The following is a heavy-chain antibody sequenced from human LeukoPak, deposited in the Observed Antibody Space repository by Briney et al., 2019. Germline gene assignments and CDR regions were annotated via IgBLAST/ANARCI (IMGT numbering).Heavy chain of an antibody. V-gene: IGHV3-23*01. Sequence: GGSLRLSCAAFGFTFSNSAMSWVRQAPGKGLEWVSTLSGSGITTYYADSVKGRFTISRDNSKNTLYLQMNSLRDDDTAVYYCAKDPVIGAPHVFDIWGQGTMVTVSS. CDR1: GFTFSNSA. J-gene: IGHJ3*02. CDR2: LSGSGITT. CDR3: AKDPVIGAPHVFDI.